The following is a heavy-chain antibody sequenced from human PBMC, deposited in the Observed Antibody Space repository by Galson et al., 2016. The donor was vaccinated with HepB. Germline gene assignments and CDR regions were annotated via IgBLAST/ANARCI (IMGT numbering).Heavy chain of an antibody. J-gene: IGHJ3*02. CDR3: AREGTGDSSSWYDDALDI. CDR1: GDSISNYY. V-gene: IGHV4-59*01. Sequence: ETLSFTCTISGDSISNYYWSWIRQPPGKGLECIGYVYYSGSTNYNASHKSQVSILVDTSQNQFSRTVRSVTAADTAVYYCAREGTGDSSSWYDDALDIWGHGTMVTVSS. D-gene: IGHD6-13*01. CDR2: VYYSGST.